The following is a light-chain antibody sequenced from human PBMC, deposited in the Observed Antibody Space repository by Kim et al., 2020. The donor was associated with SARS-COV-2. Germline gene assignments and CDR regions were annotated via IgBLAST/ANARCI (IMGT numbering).Light chain of an antibody. CDR1: SSDVGGYND. J-gene: IGLJ3*02. CDR3: SSYTSSSTA. Sequence: PGQSITLSCTGTSSDVGGYNDGSWYQQHPGKAPKLMIYDVSKRPSGVSNRFSGSKSGNTASLTISGLQAEDEADYYCSSYTSSSTAFGGGTQLTVL. CDR2: DVS. V-gene: IGLV2-14*04.